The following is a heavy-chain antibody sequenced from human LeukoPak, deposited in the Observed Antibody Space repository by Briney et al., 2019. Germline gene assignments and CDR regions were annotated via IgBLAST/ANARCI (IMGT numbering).Heavy chain of an antibody. CDR3: ATGPGGSYLSDAFDI. CDR2: FDPENGEA. CDR1: GYTLTELS. D-gene: IGHD1-26*01. J-gene: IGHJ3*02. Sequence: ASVKVSCKVSGYTLTELSMHWVRQAPGKGLEWMGGFDPENGEAIYAQKFQGRVTMTEDTSTDTAYMEMSSLRSEDTAVYYCATGPGGSYLSDAFDIWGQGTMVTVSS. V-gene: IGHV1-24*01.